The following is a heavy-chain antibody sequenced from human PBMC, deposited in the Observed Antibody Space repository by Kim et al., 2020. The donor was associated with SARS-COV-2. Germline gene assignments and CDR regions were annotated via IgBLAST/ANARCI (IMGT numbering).Heavy chain of an antibody. CDR3: ARTPALVDLEIPDSSGKDY. Sequence: SETLSLTCAVYGGSFSGYYWSWIRQPPGKGLEWIGEINHSGSTNYNPSLKSRVTISVDTSKNQFSLKLSSVTAADTAVYYCARTPALVDLEIPDSSGKDYWGQGTLVTVSS. D-gene: IGHD3-22*01. J-gene: IGHJ4*02. V-gene: IGHV4-34*01. CDR1: GGSFSGYY. CDR2: INHSGST.